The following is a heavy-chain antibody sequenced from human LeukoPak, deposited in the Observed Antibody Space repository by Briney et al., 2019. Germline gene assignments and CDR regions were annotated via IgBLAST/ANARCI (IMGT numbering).Heavy chain of an antibody. Sequence: GGSLRLSCAASGFSVSSIYMNWVRQAPGKGLEWVSVIYSDGTTYYADSVKGRFTISRDNSKNTLYLQMNSLRAEDTAVYYCAKATRFLEWLLFAFDYWGQGTLVTVSS. CDR2: IYSDGTT. CDR3: AKATRFLEWLLFAFDY. D-gene: IGHD3-3*01. CDR1: GFSVSSIY. V-gene: IGHV3-53*01. J-gene: IGHJ4*02.